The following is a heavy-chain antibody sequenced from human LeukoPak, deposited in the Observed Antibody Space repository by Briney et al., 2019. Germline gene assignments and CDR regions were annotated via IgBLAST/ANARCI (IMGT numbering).Heavy chain of an antibody. CDR3: AAGYSGSYLRFDY. D-gene: IGHD1-26*01. V-gene: IGHV1-2*02. Sequence: ASVKVSCKASGGTFSSYAISWVRQAPGQGLEWMGWINPNSGGTNYAQKFQGRVTMTRDTSISTAYMELSRLRSDDTAVYYCAAGYSGSYLRFDYWGQGTLVTVSS. J-gene: IGHJ4*02. CDR1: GGTFSSYA. CDR2: INPNSGGT.